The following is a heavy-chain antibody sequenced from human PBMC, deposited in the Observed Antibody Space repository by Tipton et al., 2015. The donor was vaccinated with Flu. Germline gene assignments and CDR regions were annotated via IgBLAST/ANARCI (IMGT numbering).Heavy chain of an antibody. D-gene: IGHD4-11*01. CDR3: AGEDNSWDV. J-gene: IGHJ6*02. CDR2: IKPSAGDT. V-gene: IGHV1-46*01. Sequence: QLVQSGAEVKRPVASVQVSCKASGYTFTNYFMHWVRQAPGQGLEWIGLIKPSAGDTVYAQKFQGRVTMTRDTSTGTVYMDLYSLTSEDTAVYYCAGEDNSWDVWDQGP. CDR1: GYTFTNYF.